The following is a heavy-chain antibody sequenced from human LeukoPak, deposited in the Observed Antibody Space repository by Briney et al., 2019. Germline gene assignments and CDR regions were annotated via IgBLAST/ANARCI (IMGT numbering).Heavy chain of an antibody. Sequence: SETLSLTCTVSNGSINTYIWTWIRQPPGRGLEWIGIINYSETTRYNPSLKSRVTLSVDTSKNLFSLKLDSVTAADTAVYFCARALRSQGAAAGTGYLDSWGQGALVTVSS. CDR3: ARALRSQGAAAGTGYLDS. CDR1: NGSINTYI. D-gene: IGHD6-13*01. CDR2: INYSETT. V-gene: IGHV4-59*08. J-gene: IGHJ4*02.